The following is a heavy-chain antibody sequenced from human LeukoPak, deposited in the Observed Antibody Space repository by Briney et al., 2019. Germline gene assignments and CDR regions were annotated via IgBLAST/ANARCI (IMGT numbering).Heavy chain of an antibody. Sequence: GGSLRLSCAASGFTFSSYAMSWVRQAPGKGLEWLSYISSSGTIYYADSVKGRFTISRDNAKNSLYLQVNSLRAEDTAVYYCVGGGRGGYWGQGTLVTVSS. CDR2: ISSSGTI. CDR1: GFTFSSYA. V-gene: IGHV3-48*03. D-gene: IGHD3-10*01. CDR3: VGGGRGGY. J-gene: IGHJ4*02.